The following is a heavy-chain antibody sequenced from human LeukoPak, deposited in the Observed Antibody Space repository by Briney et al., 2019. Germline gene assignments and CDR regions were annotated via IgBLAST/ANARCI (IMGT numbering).Heavy chain of an antibody. CDR3: ARAYSSSWYWNWFDP. CDR2: IYPTGST. J-gene: IGHJ5*02. V-gene: IGHV4-39*07. Sequence: SETLSLTCSVSGGSIDSSSYYWAWIRQPPGTGLEWLGNIYPTGSTYYNPSLKSRVTISVDTSKNQFSLKVSSVSAADTAVYYCARAYSSSWYWNWFDPWGQGTLVTVSS. CDR1: GGSIDSSSYY. D-gene: IGHD6-13*01.